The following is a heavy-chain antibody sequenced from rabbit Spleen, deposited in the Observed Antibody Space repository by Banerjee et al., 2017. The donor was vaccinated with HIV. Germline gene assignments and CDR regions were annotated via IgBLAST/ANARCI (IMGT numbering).Heavy chain of an antibody. Sequence: QLKESGGGLIQPGGSLKLSCKASGFDLSSYGVSWVRQAPGKGLEWIGYIDPVFGTTYYATWVNGRFTISSHNAQNTLYLQLNSLTAADTATYFCVRGASGWDDAFDPWGPGTLVTVS. CDR3: VRGASGWDDAFDP. CDR1: GFDLSSYG. D-gene: IGHD4-1*01. J-gene: IGHJ2*01. CDR2: IDPVFGTT. V-gene: IGHV1S7*01.